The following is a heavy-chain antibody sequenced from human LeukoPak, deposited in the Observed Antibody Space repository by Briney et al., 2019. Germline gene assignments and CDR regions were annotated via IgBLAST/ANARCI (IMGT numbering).Heavy chain of an antibody. CDR3: ARAPTFSGWFDY. Sequence: GGSLRLSCAASGFTLSSYWMHWVRQAPGKGLVWVSRINRDGSSTSYADSVKGRFTISRDNAKNSLYLQMNSLRVEDTAVYYCARAPTFSGWFDYWGQGTLVTVSS. J-gene: IGHJ4*02. CDR2: INRDGSST. D-gene: IGHD6-19*01. V-gene: IGHV3-74*01. CDR1: GFTLSSYW.